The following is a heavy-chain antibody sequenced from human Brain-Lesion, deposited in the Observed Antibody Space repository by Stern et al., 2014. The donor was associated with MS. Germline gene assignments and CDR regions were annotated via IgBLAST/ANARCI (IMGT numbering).Heavy chain of an antibody. CDR2: ITWDGGST. CDR3: AGGLGF. Sequence: VQLLPSGGVVVQPAGSLTLSCAASGFTFDAYAMHWVRQAPGKGLEWVSLITWDGGSTSYTDSVKGRFSISRDNRKSFLYLQMNSLRPEDTALYYCAGGLGFWGRGTLVTVSS. V-gene: IGHV3-43D*03. D-gene: IGHD2-21*01. J-gene: IGHJ4*02. CDR1: GFTFDAYA.